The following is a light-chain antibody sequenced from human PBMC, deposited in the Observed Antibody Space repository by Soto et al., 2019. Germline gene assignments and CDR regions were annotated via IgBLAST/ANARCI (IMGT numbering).Light chain of an antibody. CDR1: SSNIGAGYD. CDR2: TNN. CDR3: QSYDSRLSAYV. V-gene: IGLV1-40*01. Sequence: QPVLTQPPSVSGAPGQRVTISCTGSSSNIGAGYDVHWYLQLPGTAPKLLVYTNNNRPSGVPDRFSGSKSGTSASLAITGLQAEDEADYYCQSYDSRLSAYVFGTGTKLTVL. J-gene: IGLJ1*01.